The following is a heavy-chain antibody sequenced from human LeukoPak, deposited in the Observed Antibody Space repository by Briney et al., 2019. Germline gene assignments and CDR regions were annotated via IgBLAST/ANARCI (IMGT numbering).Heavy chain of an antibody. D-gene: IGHD1-26*01. CDR3: ARDSRGGSYYAY. CDR2: IIPIFGTA. V-gene: IGHV1-69*05. CDR1: GGTFSSYA. Sequence: PVKVSCKASGGTFSSYAISWVRQAPGQGLEWMGGIIPIFGTANYAQKFQGRVTITTDESTSTAYMELSSLRAEDTAVYYCARDSRGGSYYAYWGQGTLVTVSS. J-gene: IGHJ4*02.